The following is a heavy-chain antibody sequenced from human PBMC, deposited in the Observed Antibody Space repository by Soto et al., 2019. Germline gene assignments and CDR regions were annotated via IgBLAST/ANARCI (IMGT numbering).Heavy chain of an antibody. J-gene: IGHJ4*02. CDR2: INARNGNT. CDR3: ARSAVSPFGGLIGPFDY. D-gene: IGHD3-16*02. Sequence: QVQLVQSGAEEKRPGASVTLSCKASGFTFTKNAIHWVRQAPGQRPEWMGWINARNGNTKYLQKFQGRVTIIRDTSATTVNMELTSLRSEDTAVYYCARSAVSPFGGLIGPFDYWGQGTLVTVSS. V-gene: IGHV1-3*05. CDR1: GFTFTKNA.